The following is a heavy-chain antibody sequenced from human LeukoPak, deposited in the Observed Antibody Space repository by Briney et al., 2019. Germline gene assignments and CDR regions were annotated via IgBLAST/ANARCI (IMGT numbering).Heavy chain of an antibody. Sequence: ASVKVSCKASGYTFTSYYMHWVRQASGQGLEWMGIINPSGGSTSYAQKFQGRVTMTRDTSTSTVYMELSSLRSEDTAVYYCAIISSYDAFDIWGQGTMVTVSS. D-gene: IGHD2-2*01. CDR3: AIISSYDAFDI. CDR2: INPSGGST. J-gene: IGHJ3*02. V-gene: IGHV1-46*01. CDR1: GYTFTSYY.